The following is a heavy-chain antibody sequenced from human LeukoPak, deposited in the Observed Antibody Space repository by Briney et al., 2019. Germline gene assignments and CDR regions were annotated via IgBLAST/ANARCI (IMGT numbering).Heavy chain of an antibody. J-gene: IGHJ4*02. Sequence: SVKVSCKASGGTFSSYAISWVRQAPGQGLEWMGGIIPIFGTANYAQKFQGRVTITADESTSAAYMELSSLRSEDTAVYYCARAPCLTGYCSVYFDYWGQGTLVTVSS. CDR1: GGTFSSYA. V-gene: IGHV1-69*13. CDR3: ARAPCLTGYCSVYFDY. CDR2: IIPIFGTA. D-gene: IGHD3-9*01.